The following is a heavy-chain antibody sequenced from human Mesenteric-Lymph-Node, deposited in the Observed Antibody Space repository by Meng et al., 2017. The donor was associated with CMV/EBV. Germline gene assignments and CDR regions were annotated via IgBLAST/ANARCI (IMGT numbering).Heavy chain of an antibody. Sequence: ASVKVSCKASGYTFIDYYIHWVRQAPGQGLEWMGWINPNGGGTNYAQKFQGRVTMTRDTSMSTTYMELSRLRSDDTAVYYCARDNTQIDYWGQGTLVTVSS. J-gene: IGHJ4*02. V-gene: IGHV1-2*02. CDR3: ARDNTQIDY. CDR2: INPNGGGT. D-gene: IGHD2/OR15-2a*01. CDR1: GYTFIDYY.